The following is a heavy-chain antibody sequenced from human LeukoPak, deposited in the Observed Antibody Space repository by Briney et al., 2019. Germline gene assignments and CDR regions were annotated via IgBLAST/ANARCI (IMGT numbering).Heavy chain of an antibody. J-gene: IGHJ5*02. D-gene: IGHD3-10*01. CDR3: ARDSFFKSLGYYGSGNWFDP. CDR1: GFTFSDYY. CDR2: ISSSGSTI. Sequence: GGSLRLSCAASGFTFSDYYMSWIRQAPGKGLEWVSYISSSGSTIYYADSVKGRFTISRDNAKNSLYLQMNSLRAEDTAVYYCARDSFFKSLGYYGSGNWFDPWGQGTLVTVSS. V-gene: IGHV3-11*01.